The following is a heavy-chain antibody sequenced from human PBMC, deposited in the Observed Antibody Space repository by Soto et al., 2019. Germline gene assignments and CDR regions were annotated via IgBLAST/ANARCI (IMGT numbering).Heavy chain of an antibody. CDR2: IWYDGSNK. CDR3: AKAEQLCAPRFDY. D-gene: IGHD3-16*01. J-gene: IGHJ4*02. Sequence: QVQLEESGGGVAQPGRSLRLSCAASGFTFSSYGMHWVLRAPGKGLEWVAVIWYDGSNKYSTDSWKGRFTISRDNSKKSLYLQMNRLRAEDTAVYYCAKAEQLCAPRFDYWGQGTLVTVSS. V-gene: IGHV3-33*06. CDR1: GFTFSSYG.